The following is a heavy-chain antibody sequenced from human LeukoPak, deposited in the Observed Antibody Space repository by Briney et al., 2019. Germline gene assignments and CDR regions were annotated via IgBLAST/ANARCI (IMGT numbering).Heavy chain of an antibody. CDR2: IYYSGST. Sequence: PSETLSLTCTVSGGSISSSSYYWGWIRQPPGKGLEWIGDIYYSGSTYYNPSLKSRVTISVDTSKNQFSLKLSSVTAADTAVYYCARDSSSTYYMDVWGKGTTVTVSS. J-gene: IGHJ6*03. D-gene: IGHD2-2*01. V-gene: IGHV4-39*07. CDR1: GGSISSSSYY. CDR3: ARDSSSTYYMDV.